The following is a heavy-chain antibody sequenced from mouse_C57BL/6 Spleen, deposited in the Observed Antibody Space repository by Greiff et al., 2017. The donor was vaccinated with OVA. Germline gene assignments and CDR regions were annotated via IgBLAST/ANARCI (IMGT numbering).Heavy chain of an antibody. CDR3: VSHLYYYGSSYSY. D-gene: IGHD1-1*01. CDR1: GFSFNTYA. V-gene: IGHV10-1*01. Sequence: EVKVVESGGGLVQPKGSLKLSCAASGFSFNTYAMNWVRQAPGKGLEWVARIRSKSNNYATYYAVSVKDRFTISRDDSESMLYLQMNNLKTEDTAMYYCVSHLYYYGSSYSYWGQGTLVTVSA. J-gene: IGHJ3*01. CDR2: IRSKSNNYAT.